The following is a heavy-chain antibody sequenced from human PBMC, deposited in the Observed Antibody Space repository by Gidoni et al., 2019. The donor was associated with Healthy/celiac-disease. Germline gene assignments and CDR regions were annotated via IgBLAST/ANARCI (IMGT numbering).Heavy chain of an antibody. J-gene: IGHJ4*02. V-gene: IGHV3-72*01. CDR3: ARDVTYYDILTGYQHYFDY. CDR1: GFIFSDHY. CDR2: TRNKANSYTT. D-gene: IGHD3-9*01. Sequence: EVQLVESGGGLVQPGGSLRVSCAASGFIFSDHYMDWVRQAPGKGLEWVGRTRNKANSYTTEYAASVKGRFTISRDDSKNSLYLQMNSLKTEDTAVYYCARDVTYYDILTGYQHYFDYWGQGTLVTVSS.